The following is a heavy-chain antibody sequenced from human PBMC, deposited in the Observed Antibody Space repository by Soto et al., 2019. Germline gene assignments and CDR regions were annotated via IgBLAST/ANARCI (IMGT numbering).Heavy chain of an antibody. V-gene: IGHV1-69*13. J-gene: IGHJ6*02. Sequence: SLNVSWKAAGWAFSGDPISWLRQDTGQGLEWMGGIIPIFGTANYAQKFQGRVTITADESTSTAYMELSSLRSEDTAVYYCARDLGRDSSSWYPGISYPYYYYGMDVWGQGTSVTVSS. CDR3: ARDLGRDSSSWYPGISYPYYYYGMDV. CDR1: GWAFSGDP. D-gene: IGHD6-13*01. CDR2: IIPIFGTA.